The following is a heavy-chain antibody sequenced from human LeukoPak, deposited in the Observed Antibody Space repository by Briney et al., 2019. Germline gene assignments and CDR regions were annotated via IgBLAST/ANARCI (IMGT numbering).Heavy chain of an antibody. Sequence: GESLKISCKGSGYSFTTSWIGWVRQMPGKGLEWMGIFSPSDSDTRYSPSFQGQVTISVDKSISTAYLQWSSLKASDTAMYFCARLSRNCNGGSCYSDWFDPWGQGTLVTVSS. CDR2: FSPSDSDT. V-gene: IGHV5-51*01. D-gene: IGHD2-15*01. CDR3: ARLSRNCNGGSCYSDWFDP. J-gene: IGHJ5*02. CDR1: GYSFTTSW.